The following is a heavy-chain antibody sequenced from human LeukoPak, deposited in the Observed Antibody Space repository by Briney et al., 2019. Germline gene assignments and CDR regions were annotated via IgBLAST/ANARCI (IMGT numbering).Heavy chain of an antibody. D-gene: IGHD2-15*01. Sequence: RPGGSLRLSCAASGLTFSSYSMNWVRQAPGKGLEWVSSISTSSTYIYYADSVKGRFTISRDNAKNSLYLQMNSLRAEDTAVYYCARDGSDFDWGQGTLVTVSS. CDR3: ARDGSDFD. J-gene: IGHJ4*02. V-gene: IGHV3-21*01. CDR2: ISTSSTYI. CDR1: GLTFSSYS.